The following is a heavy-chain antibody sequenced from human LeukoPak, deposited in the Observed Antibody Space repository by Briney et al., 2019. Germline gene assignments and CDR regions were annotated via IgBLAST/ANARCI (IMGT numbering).Heavy chain of an antibody. V-gene: IGHV1-69*01. CDR2: IIPVFGTA. CDR3: ARVNDFWSGSDAFDI. J-gene: IGHJ3*02. Sequence: ASVKVSCKASGGTFSSYAISWVRQAPGQGLEWMGGIIPVFGTANYAQKFQGRVTITADESTSTAYMELRSLRSDDTAVYYCARVNDFWSGSDAFDIWGQGTMVTVSS. CDR1: GGTFSSYA. D-gene: IGHD3-3*01.